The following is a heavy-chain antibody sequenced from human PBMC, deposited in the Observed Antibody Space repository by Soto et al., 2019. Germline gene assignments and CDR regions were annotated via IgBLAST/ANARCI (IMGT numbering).Heavy chain of an antibody. CDR3: ARTAVARAAYYYYGMDV. CDR2: IKQDGSEK. CDR1: GFTFSSYW. Sequence: EVQLVESGGGLVQPGGSLRLSCAASGFTFSSYWMSWVRQAPGKGLEWVANIKQDGSEKHYVDSVKGRFTISRDNAKNSLYLQMNSLRAEDTAVYYCARTAVARAAYYYYGMDVWGQGTTVTVS. V-gene: IGHV3-7*01. J-gene: IGHJ6*02. D-gene: IGHD6-19*01.